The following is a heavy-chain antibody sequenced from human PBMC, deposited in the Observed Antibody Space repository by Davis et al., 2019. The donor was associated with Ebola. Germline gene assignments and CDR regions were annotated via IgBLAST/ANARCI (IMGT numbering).Heavy chain of an antibody. D-gene: IGHD5-12*01. CDR2: TYYSSKWYD. V-gene: IGHV6-1*01. CDR1: GDSVAGGSGG. Sequence: HSQTLSLTCAISGDSVAGGSGGWNWIRQSPSRGLEWLGRTYYSSKWYDGYAESVKSRINISPDTAKNQFSLHLNSVTPEDTAVYYCARGWLRSGLDVWGKGAAVTVSP. CDR3: ARGWLRSGLDV. J-gene: IGHJ6*04.